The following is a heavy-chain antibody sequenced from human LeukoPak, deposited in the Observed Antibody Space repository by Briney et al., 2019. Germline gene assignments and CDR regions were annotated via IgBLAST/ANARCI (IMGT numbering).Heavy chain of an antibody. Sequence: GGSLRLSCAASGFTFSDYYMSWIRQAPGKGLEWVSYISSSGSTIYYADSVKGRFTISRDSAKNSLYLQMNSLRAEDTAVYYCARDPGSGWYVLGWFDPWGQGTLVTVSS. D-gene: IGHD6-19*01. V-gene: IGHV3-11*01. J-gene: IGHJ5*02. CDR2: ISSSGSTI. CDR1: GFTFSDYY. CDR3: ARDPGSGWYVLGWFDP.